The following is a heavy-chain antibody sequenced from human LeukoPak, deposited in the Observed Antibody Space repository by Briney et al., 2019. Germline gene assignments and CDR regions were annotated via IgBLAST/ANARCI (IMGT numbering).Heavy chain of an antibody. Sequence: GGSLRLSCAASGFTFSSYSMNWVRQAPGKRLEWLSYISGGSGSIIHADSVRGRFTISRDDAMSSLDLQMNSLRAEDTAVYYCARDCRPYCASSSYSHMDVWGQGTTVTVSS. CDR3: ARDCRPYCASSSYSHMDV. J-gene: IGHJ6*02. V-gene: IGHV3-48*01. CDR2: ISGGSGSI. CDR1: GFTFSSYS. D-gene: IGHD2-15*01.